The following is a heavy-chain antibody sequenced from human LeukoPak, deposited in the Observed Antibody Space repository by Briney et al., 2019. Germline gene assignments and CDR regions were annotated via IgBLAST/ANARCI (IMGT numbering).Heavy chain of an antibody. CDR2: ISSSSSNI. V-gene: IGHV3-21*01. CDR1: GFSFSSYS. Sequence: GGSLRLSCAVSGFSFSSYSMNWVRQAPGKGLEWVSSISSSSSNIYYADSVKGRFTISRDNAKNSLYLQMNSLRAEDTAVYHCASTEYSPWYSFDYWGQGTLLSVSS. CDR3: ASTEYSPWYSFDY. D-gene: IGHD6-6*01. J-gene: IGHJ4*02.